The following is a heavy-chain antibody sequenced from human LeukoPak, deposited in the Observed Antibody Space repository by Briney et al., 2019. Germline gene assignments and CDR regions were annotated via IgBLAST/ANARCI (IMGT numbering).Heavy chain of an antibody. CDR3: ARWGIAAAGTGGDWFDP. D-gene: IGHD6-13*01. Sequence: ASVKVSCKASGYTFTSYGISWVRQAPGQGLDWMGWISAYNGNTNYAQKLQGRVTMTTDTSTSTAYMELRSLRSDDTAVYYCARWGIAAAGTGGDWFDPWGQGTLVTVSS. CDR1: GYTFTSYG. J-gene: IGHJ5*02. V-gene: IGHV1-18*01. CDR2: ISAYNGNT.